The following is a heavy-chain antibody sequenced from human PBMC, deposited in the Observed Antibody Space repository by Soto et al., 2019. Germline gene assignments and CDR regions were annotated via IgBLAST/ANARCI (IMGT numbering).Heavy chain of an antibody. J-gene: IGHJ4*02. CDR3: ARDLGFGGNYLDY. V-gene: IGHV3-33*01. Sequence: QVQLVESGGGVVQPGRYLRLSCAASGFPFSTYGMHCVRQAPGNGLEWVAVIYYDGSKKYYSDSVKGRFTISRDNSNNTLFLQMINLRADDTAVYYCARDLGFGGNYLDYWGQGTLVNVFS. CDR2: IYYDGSKK. CDR1: GFPFSTYG. D-gene: IGHD1-26*01.